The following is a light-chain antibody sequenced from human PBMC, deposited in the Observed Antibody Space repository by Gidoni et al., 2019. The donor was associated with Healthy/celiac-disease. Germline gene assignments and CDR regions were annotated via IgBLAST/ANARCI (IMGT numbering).Light chain of an antibody. J-gene: IGKJ2*01. V-gene: IGKV1-5*03. CDR3: QQYNGYSFT. CDR1: QSISYW. Sequence: DNQITQSPSTLSASVGDRVTITCRASQSISYWLAWYQQKPGKAPKLLIYEASTLETGVPSRFGGSGSGTEFTLTISSLQPDDFATYYCQQYNGYSFTFGEGTKLEIK. CDR2: EAS.